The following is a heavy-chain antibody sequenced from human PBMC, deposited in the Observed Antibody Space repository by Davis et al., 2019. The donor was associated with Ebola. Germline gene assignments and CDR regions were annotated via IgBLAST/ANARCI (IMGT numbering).Heavy chain of an antibody. V-gene: IGHV3-23*01. Sequence: GGSLRPSCAPSGFRFSTYAMSRVRQAPGKGLEWVASVSGSGGGAVYPDSVKGRFTISRDNSKNTLYLQMNSLKAEDTAVYYCGKEGRADSGYDFDNWGQGTLVTVSS. J-gene: IGHJ4*02. D-gene: IGHD5-12*01. CDR2: VSGSGGGA. CDR1: GFRFSTYA. CDR3: GKEGRADSGYDFDN.